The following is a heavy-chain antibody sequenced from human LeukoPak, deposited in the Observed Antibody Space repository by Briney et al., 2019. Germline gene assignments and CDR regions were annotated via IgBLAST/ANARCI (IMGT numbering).Heavy chain of an antibody. J-gene: IGHJ4*02. CDR1: GFTFNNYG. CDR3: ARETVGIDY. Sequence: GGSLRLSCAASGFTFNNYGMIWVRQAPGKGLEWVSYISSSSSTITYADSVRGRFTISRDNAKNSLYLQMNCLRVEDTAVYYCARETVGIDYWGQGTLVTVSS. CDR2: ISSSSSTI. V-gene: IGHV3-48*01. D-gene: IGHD4-23*01.